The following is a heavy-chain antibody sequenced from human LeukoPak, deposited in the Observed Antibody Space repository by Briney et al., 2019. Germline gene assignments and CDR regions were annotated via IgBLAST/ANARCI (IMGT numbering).Heavy chain of an antibody. V-gene: IGHV4-59*01. CDR2: IYYSGST. Sequence: SETLSLTCIVSGGSITNYYWSWIRQPPGKGLEWIGHIYYSGSTNYNPSLKSRVTISIDTSKNQFSLKLSSVTAADTAVYYCARDSGSGTYYWGQGTLVTVSS. J-gene: IGHJ4*02. CDR3: ARDSGSGTYY. CDR1: GGSITNYY. D-gene: IGHD6-19*01.